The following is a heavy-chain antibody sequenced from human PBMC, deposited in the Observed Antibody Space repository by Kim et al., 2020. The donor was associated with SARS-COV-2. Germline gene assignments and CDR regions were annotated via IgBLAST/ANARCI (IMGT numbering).Heavy chain of an antibody. Sequence: GGSLRLSCAASGFTFSNAWMSWVRQAPGKGLEWVGRIKSKTDGGTTDYAAPVKGRFTISRDDSKNTLYLQMNSLKTEDTAVYYCTTYSSGWYYYYGMDVWGQGTTVTVSS. CDR3: TTYSSGWYYYYGMDV. V-gene: IGHV3-15*01. D-gene: IGHD6-19*01. J-gene: IGHJ6*02. CDR1: GFTFSNAW. CDR2: IKSKTDGGTT.